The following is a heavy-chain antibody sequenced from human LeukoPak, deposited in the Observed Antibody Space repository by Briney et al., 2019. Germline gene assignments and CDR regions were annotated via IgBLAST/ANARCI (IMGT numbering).Heavy chain of an antibody. J-gene: IGHJ4*02. CDR1: DFTFSSCG. Sequence: GGSLRLSCAASDFTFSSCGMYWVRQAPGKGLEWVAAISNNGSGTHYGDSVKGRFTISRDNSKNALYLQMNSLRADDTAMYHCAKSKYNWNDRAYFERWGQGTLVTVSS. D-gene: IGHD1-20*01. CDR2: ISNNGSGT. CDR3: AKSKYNWNDRAYFER. V-gene: IGHV3-30*18.